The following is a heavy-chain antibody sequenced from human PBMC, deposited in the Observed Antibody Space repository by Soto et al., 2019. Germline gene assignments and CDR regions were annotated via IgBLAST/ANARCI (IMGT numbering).Heavy chain of an antibody. CDR2: IYYSGST. D-gene: IGHD6-6*01. CDR3: ARAPYYSSSSYYYYMDV. CDR1: GGSISSYY. J-gene: IGHJ6*03. V-gene: IGHV4-59*01. Sequence: SETLSLTCTVSGGSISSYYWSWIRQPPGKGLEWIGYIYYSGSTNYNPSLKSRVTISVDTSKNQFSLKLSSVTAADTAVYYCARAPYYSSSSYYYYMDVWGKGTTVTVSS.